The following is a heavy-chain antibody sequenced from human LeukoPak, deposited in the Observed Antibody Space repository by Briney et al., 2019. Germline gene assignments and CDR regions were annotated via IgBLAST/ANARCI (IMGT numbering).Heavy chain of an antibody. Sequence: KPSETLSLTCTVSGGSISFYYWSWIRQPAGKGLEWIGRIYTSGSTDYNPSLKSRVTMSVDTSRNQFSLKLNSVTAADTAVYYCAKSNGYGLVDIWGQGTMVTVSS. D-gene: IGHD3-10*01. CDR2: IYTSGST. J-gene: IGHJ3*02. CDR3: AKSNGYGLVDI. V-gene: IGHV4-4*07. CDR1: GGSISFYY.